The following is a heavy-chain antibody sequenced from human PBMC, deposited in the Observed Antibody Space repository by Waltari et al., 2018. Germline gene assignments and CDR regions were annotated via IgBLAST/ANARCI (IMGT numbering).Heavy chain of an antibody. J-gene: IGHJ4*02. CDR1: GFPFGTYD. CDR2: IGTAGDT. Sequence: EVQLVESGGGLVQPGGSLRLSCDASGFPFGTYDIHRVRHATGKGLEWVAAIGTAGDTKYPVSVKGRFTISRENAKNSLYLQMNSLRAGDTAVYYCTRGDPTAGAIDYWGQGTLVTVSS. CDR3: TRGDPTAGAIDY. V-gene: IGHV3-13*01.